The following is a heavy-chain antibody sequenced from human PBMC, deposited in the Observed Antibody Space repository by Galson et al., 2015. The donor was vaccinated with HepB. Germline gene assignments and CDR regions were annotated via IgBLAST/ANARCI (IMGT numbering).Heavy chain of an antibody. CDR3: ARDVGYSSGWYQDFYYGMDV. CDR2: TYYRSKWYN. Sequence: CAISGDSVSSNSAAWNWIRQSPSRGLEWLGRTYYRSKWYNDYAVSVKSRITINPDTSKNQFSLRLNSVTPEDTAVYYCARDVGYSSGWYQDFYYGMDVWGQGTTVTVSS. J-gene: IGHJ6*02. CDR1: GDSVSSNSAA. V-gene: IGHV6-1*01. D-gene: IGHD6-19*01.